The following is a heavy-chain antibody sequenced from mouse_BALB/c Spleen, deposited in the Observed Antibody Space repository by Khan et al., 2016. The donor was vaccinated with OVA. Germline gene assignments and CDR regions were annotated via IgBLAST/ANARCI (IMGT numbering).Heavy chain of an antibody. J-gene: IGHJ2*01. CDR1: GYSITSDYA. CDR2: ISYSGNT. V-gene: IGHV3-2*02. Sequence: EVQLQESGPGLVKPSQSLSLTCTVTGYSITSDYAWNWIRQFPGNKLEWMGFISYSGNTNYNPSLKSRISINRDTSKNQFFLQLNSVTTEYTATYYCARVYGGDFDYWGQGTTLTVSS. D-gene: IGHD1-1*01. CDR3: ARVYGGDFDY.